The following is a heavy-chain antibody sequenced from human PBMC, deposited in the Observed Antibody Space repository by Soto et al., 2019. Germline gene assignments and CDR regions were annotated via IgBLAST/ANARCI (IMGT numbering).Heavy chain of an antibody. J-gene: IGHJ3*01. CDR3: AGFGYSSTTYRDLNDL. Sequence: GGSLRISCAASRFSIIRHGLHWVRQAPGKGPEWVALISYDGTSTFYADSVKCRFTISRDNSKNTLYLQMTSLRADDTAVYFCAGFGYSSTTYRDLNDLCGQG. CDR2: ISYDGTST. CDR1: RFSIIRHG. V-gene: IGHV3-33*05. D-gene: IGHD3-22*01.